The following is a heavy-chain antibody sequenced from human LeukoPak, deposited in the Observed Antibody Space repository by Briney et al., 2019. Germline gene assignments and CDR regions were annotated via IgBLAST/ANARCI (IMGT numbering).Heavy chain of an antibody. Sequence: GGSLRLSCAASGFTFSSYGMHWVRQAPGKGLEWVADIWFDGKNEHFADSVKGRFTISRDNSKNTMYLQINSLRAEDTAVYYCVRPSTWGQGTLVTVSS. CDR3: VRPST. J-gene: IGHJ5*02. D-gene: IGHD6-6*01. V-gene: IGHV3-33*01. CDR2: IWFDGKNE. CDR1: GFTFSSYG.